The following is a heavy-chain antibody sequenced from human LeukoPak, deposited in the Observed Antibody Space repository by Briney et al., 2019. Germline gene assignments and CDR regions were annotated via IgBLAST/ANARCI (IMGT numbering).Heavy chain of an antibody. V-gene: IGHV3-21*04. D-gene: IGHD6-13*01. CDR3: AKDRPGYSNLWAS. J-gene: IGHJ5*02. CDR2: ISSSSRYI. Sequence: GGSLRLSCAASGFTVSRNHMSGVRQAPGKGLEWVSSISSSSRYIYYADSVKGRFTISRDNAKTTMYLQMNSLRAEATAVYYCAKDRPGYSNLWASWGQGTLVTVSS. CDR1: GFTVSRNH.